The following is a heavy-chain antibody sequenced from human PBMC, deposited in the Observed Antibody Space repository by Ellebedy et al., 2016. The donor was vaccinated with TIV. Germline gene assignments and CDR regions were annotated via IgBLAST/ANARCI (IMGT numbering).Heavy chain of an antibody. CDR2: INHSGST. CDR1: GGSFSGYY. V-gene: IGHV4-34*01. D-gene: IGHD3-10*01. CDR3: ARGRRFGDYDY. Sequence: SETLSLXXAVYGGSFSGYYWSWIRQPPGKGLEWIGEINHSGSTNYNPSLKSRVTISVDTSKNQFSLKLSSVTAADTAVYYCARGRRFGDYDYWGQGTLVTVSS. J-gene: IGHJ4*02.